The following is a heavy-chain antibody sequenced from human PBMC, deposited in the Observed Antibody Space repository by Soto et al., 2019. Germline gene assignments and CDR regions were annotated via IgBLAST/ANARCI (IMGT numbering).Heavy chain of an antibody. V-gene: IGHV1-18*04. Sequence: ASVKVSCKASGYTFTSYGISWVRQAPGQGLEWMGWISAYNGNTNYAQKLQGRVTMTTDTSTSTAYMELRSLRSDDTAVYYCARDFSYSSSWYFTTYNWFDPWGQGTLVTVSS. D-gene: IGHD6-13*01. J-gene: IGHJ5*02. CDR1: GYTFTSYG. CDR3: ARDFSYSSSWYFTTYNWFDP. CDR2: ISAYNGNT.